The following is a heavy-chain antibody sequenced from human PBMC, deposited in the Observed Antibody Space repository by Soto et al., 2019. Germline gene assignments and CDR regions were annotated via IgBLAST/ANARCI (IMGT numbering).Heavy chain of an antibody. D-gene: IGHD3-9*01. Sequence: QVQLVESGGGLVKPGGSLRLSCAASGFTFSDYYMSWIRQAPGKGLEWVSYISSSGSTIYYADSVKGRFTISMDNAKNSLDLQMNSLRAEDTAVYYCARDGSLGYDILTGYYYYYYMDVWGKGTTVTVSS. J-gene: IGHJ6*03. V-gene: IGHV3-11*01. CDR1: GFTFSDYY. CDR2: ISSSGSTI. CDR3: ARDGSLGYDILTGYYYYYYMDV.